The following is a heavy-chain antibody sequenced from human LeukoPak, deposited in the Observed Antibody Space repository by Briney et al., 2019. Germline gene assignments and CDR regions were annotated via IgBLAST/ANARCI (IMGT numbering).Heavy chain of an antibody. CDR1: GFTFSSYS. CDR2: ITASGTAM. V-gene: IGHV3-48*02. CDR3: ASSGSYRFDY. J-gene: IGHJ4*02. Sequence: GGSLRLSCAASGFTFSSYSMNWVRQAPGKGLEWVSHITASGTAMFYADSVKGRFTISRDNAKNSLYLQMNGLRDEDTAVYYCASSGSYRFDYWGQGTLVTVSS. D-gene: IGHD1-26*01.